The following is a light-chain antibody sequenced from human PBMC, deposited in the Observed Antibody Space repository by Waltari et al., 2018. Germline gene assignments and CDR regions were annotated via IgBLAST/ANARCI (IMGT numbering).Light chain of an antibody. CDR3: SAWDISLTAHV. CDR2: RNT. Sequence: QAGLTQPPSVSKGLRQTATLTCTGNSNNVGNQGAAWLQQHQGHPPKLLSYRNTNRPSGISERFSASRSGNTASLPITRLQPEDEADYYCSAWDISLTAHVFGSGTKVTVL. J-gene: IGLJ1*01. V-gene: IGLV10-54*04. CDR1: SNNVGNQG.